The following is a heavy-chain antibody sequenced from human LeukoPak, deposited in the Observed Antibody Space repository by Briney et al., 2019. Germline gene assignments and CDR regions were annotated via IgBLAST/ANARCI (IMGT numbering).Heavy chain of an antibody. CDR1: GYTFTSYD. J-gene: IGHJ5*02. V-gene: IGHV1-8*01. CDR3: ARGRPRYSSSSNWFDP. CDR2: MNPNSGNT. D-gene: IGHD6-13*01. Sequence: ASVKVSCKASGYTFTSYDINWVRQATGQGLEWMGWMNPNSGNTGYAQKFQGRVTITRNTSISTAYMELSSLRSEDTAVYYCARGRPRYSSSSNWFDPWGQGTLVTVSS.